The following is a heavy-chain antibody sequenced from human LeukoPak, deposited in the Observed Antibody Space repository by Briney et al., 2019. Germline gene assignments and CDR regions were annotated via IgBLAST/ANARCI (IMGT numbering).Heavy chain of an antibody. CDR1: GFTFSRYW. Sequence: GGSLRLSCAASGFTFSRYWMHWVRQAPGKGLVWVSRINTDGSSTNYADSVKGRFTISRDNAKNTLYLQMNSLRAEDTAVYYCARGPTANWFDPWGQGTLVTVSS. V-gene: IGHV3-74*01. CDR2: INTDGSST. CDR3: ARGPTANWFDP. J-gene: IGHJ5*02.